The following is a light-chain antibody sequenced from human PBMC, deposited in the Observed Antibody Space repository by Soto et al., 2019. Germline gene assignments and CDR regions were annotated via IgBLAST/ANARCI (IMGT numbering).Light chain of an antibody. CDR1: SGHSAYA. CDR3: QTWGTGFRV. Sequence: QLVLTQSPSASASLGASVKLTCILSSGHSAYAIAWHQQQPEKGPRYLMKLNSDGSHINGDGIPDRFSGSSSGAERYLTISSLQSEDEADYYCQTWGTGFRVFGGGTKLTVL. CDR2: LNSDGSH. J-gene: IGLJ3*02. V-gene: IGLV4-69*01.